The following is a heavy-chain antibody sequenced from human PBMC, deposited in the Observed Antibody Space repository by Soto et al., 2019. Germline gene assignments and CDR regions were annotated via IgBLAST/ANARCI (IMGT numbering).Heavy chain of an antibody. V-gene: IGHV3-23*01. D-gene: IGHD1-26*01. J-gene: IGHJ4*02. CDR2: MSGSGDST. CDR1: GFTFSSYA. CDR3: AKARSSTTFDY. Sequence: GGSLRLSCAASGFTFSSYAMNWVRQAPGKGLEWVSAMSGSGDSTYYADSVKGRFTISRDSSKNTLHLQMNSLRAEDTAVYYCAKARSSTTFDYWGQGTLVTVSS.